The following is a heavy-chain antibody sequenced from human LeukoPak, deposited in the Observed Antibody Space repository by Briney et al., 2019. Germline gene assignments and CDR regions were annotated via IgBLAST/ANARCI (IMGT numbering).Heavy chain of an antibody. D-gene: IGHD3-22*01. CDR1: GYTFTSYY. CDR2: INPSGGST. J-gene: IGHJ4*02. CDR3: ARDQYYDSSEEQFDY. V-gene: IGHV1-46*01. Sequence: GASVKISCKASGYTFTSYYMHWVRQAPGQGLEWMGIINPSGGSTSYAQKFQGRVTMTRDTSTSTVYMELSSLRSEDTAVYYCARDQYYDSSEEQFDYWGQGTLVPSPQ.